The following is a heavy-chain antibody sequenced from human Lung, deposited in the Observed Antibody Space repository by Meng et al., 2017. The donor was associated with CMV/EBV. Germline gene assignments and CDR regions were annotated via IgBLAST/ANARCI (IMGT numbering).Heavy chain of an antibody. Sequence: GESXKISCAAPGFTFSSYEMNWVRQGPGKGLEWVSYISSSGSIIYYEDSVKGRFTVARDNAENSLYLQMNSLSGEDTAVYYCARDIAVAAADYWGQGTLVTVSS. J-gene: IGHJ4*02. V-gene: IGHV3-48*03. CDR3: ARDIAVAAADY. CDR2: ISSSGSII. D-gene: IGHD6-13*01. CDR1: GFTFSSYE.